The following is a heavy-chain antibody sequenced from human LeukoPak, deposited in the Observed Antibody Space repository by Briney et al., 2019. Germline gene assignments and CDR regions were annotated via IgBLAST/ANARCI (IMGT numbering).Heavy chain of an antibody. CDR2: IIPILGIA. Sequence: SVKLSCKASGGTFSSYAISWGRQAPRQGLELMGRIIPILGIANNAQKFQGRVTITADKSTSTPYIELRSLRSEDTAVYYCARGITMIVVPTLGDAFDIWGQGTMVTVSS. D-gene: IGHD3-22*01. CDR1: GGTFSSYA. J-gene: IGHJ3*02. CDR3: ARGITMIVVPTLGDAFDI. V-gene: IGHV1-69*04.